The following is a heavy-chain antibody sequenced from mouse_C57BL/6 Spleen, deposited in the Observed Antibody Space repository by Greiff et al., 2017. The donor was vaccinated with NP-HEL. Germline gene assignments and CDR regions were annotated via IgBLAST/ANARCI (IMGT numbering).Heavy chain of an antibody. J-gene: IGHJ1*03. CDR1: GYTFTDYE. D-gene: IGHD2-4*01. V-gene: IGHV1-15*01. Sequence: QVQLQQSGAELVRPGASVTLSCKASGYTFTDYEMHWVKQTPVHGLEWIGAIYPETGGTAYNQKFKGKAILTADKSSSTAYMALRSLKSEDSSVSYYTRGYYDNGWYFDVWGTGTTVTVSS. CDR2: IYPETGGT. CDR3: TRGYYDNGWYFDV.